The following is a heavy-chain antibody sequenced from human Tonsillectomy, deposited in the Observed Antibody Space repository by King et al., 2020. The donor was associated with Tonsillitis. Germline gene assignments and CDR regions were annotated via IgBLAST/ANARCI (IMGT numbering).Heavy chain of an antibody. J-gene: IGHJ3*01. Sequence: VQLVESGGGLVQPGRSLRLSCTASGFTFGDYAMSWVRQAPGKGLEWVGCIRGKAYGGTSEYAATVKGRFTISRDDSKSIAYLQMNSLKTEDTAVYYCTREGVDDYGDYGAFDLWGQGTMVTVSS. CDR2: IRGKAYGGTS. CDR1: GFTFGDYA. D-gene: IGHD4-17*01. V-gene: IGHV3-49*04. CDR3: TREGVDDYGDYGAFDL.